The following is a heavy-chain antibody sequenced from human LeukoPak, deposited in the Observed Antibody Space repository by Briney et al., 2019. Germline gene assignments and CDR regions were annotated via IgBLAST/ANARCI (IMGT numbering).Heavy chain of an antibody. J-gene: IGHJ3*02. CDR2: INPNSGGT. CDR3: ARGYSYGYNDAFDI. CDR1: GYAFTDYY. V-gene: IGHV1-2*04. D-gene: IGHD5-18*01. Sequence: ASVTVSFKASGYAFTDYYMHWVRQAPGQGLEWMGWINPNSGGTNYAQKFQGWVTMTRDTSISTAYMELSRLRSDDTAVYYCARGYSYGYNDAFDIWGQGTMVTVSS.